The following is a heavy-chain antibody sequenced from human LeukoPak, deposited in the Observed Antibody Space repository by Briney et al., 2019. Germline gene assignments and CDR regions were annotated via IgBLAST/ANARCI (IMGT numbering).Heavy chain of an antibody. CDR1: GFTFTTYA. CDR2: LSGSGGST. D-gene: IGHD6-13*01. Sequence: GGSLRLSCAASGFTFTTYAMSWVRQAPGKGLEWVSALSGSGGSTYYADSVKGRFTISRDNAKNSLYLQMNSLGAEDTALYYCVKVTAAGFVDHWGQGTLVTVSS. CDR3: VKVTAAGFVDH. J-gene: IGHJ4*02. V-gene: IGHV3-23*01.